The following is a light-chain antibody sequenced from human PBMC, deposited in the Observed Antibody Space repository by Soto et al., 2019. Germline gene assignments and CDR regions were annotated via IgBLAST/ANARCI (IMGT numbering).Light chain of an antibody. CDR3: QHYNNWTPAWT. CDR1: QSVSSN. CDR2: GAS. V-gene: IGKV3-15*01. Sequence: EIVMTQSPATLSVSPGERATLSCRASQSVSSNLAWYQQKPGQAPRLLIYGASTRATGIPARFSGSGSGTEFTLTISSLQSEDFAVYYCQHYNNWTPAWTFGQGTKV. J-gene: IGKJ1*01.